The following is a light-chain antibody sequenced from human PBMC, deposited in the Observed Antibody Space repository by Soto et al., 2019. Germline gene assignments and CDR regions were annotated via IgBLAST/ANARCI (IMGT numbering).Light chain of an antibody. Sequence: QSVLTQPPSASATPGQRVTISCSGSDSNVGINFVYWYQQLPGTAPKLLIYTNDQRPSGVPDRFSGSKSGTSASLAISGLRSEDEADYYCQSYDSSLSVYVVFGGGTKSPS. CDR3: QSYDSSLSVYVV. CDR1: DSNVGINF. CDR2: TND. J-gene: IGLJ2*01. V-gene: IGLV1-47*02.